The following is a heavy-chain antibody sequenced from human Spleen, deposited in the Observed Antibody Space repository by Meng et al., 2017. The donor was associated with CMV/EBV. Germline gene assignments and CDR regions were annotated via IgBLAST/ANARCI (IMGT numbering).Heavy chain of an antibody. V-gene: IGHV4-59*01. D-gene: IGHD2-2*01. CDR3: ARDWGYCSTTSCYPRSYFAY. CDR2: IFYTGST. Sequence: SETLSLTCTVSGGSISNYYWSWIRQPPGKGLEWIGYIFYTGSTNYSPSLKSRVTISADTSKSQFSLKLTSVTAADTAVYYCARDWGYCSTTSCYPRSYFAYWGQGALVTVSS. CDR1: GGSISNYY. J-gene: IGHJ4*02.